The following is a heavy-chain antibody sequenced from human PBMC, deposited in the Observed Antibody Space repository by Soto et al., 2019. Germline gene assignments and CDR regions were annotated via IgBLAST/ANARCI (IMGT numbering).Heavy chain of an antibody. CDR2: ISHSGST. V-gene: IGHV4-30-2*01. CDR1: GGSISSGGYS. CDR3: ARDSTSGYEPFDP. D-gene: IGHD3-22*01. Sequence: QLQLQESGSGLVKPSQTLSLTCAVSGGSISSGGYSWSWIRQPPGKGLEWIGYISHSGSTYYNPSLKSRVTISVDRSKNQFSLKLSSVTAADTAVYYCARDSTSGYEPFDPWGQGTLVTVSS. J-gene: IGHJ5*02.